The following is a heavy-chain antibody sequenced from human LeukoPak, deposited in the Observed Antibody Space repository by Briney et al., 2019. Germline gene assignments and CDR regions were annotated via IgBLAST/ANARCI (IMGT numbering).Heavy chain of an antibody. CDR1: GFTFSSYW. V-gene: IGHV3-7*01. CDR3: ARASSIIVVVPAAIIGQYYYYYMDV. Sequence: GGSLRLSCAASGFTFSSYWMSWVRQAPGKGLEWVANIKQDGSEKYYVDSVKGRFTISRDNAKNSLYLKMTSLRAEDTAVYYCARASSIIVVVPAAIIGQYYYYYMDVWGKGTTVTVSS. D-gene: IGHD2-2*01. J-gene: IGHJ6*03. CDR2: IKQDGSEK.